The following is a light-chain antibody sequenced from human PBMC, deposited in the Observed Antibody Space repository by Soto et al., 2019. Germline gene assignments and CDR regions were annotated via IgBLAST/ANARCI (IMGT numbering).Light chain of an antibody. V-gene: IGKV1-39*01. Sequence: DIQMTQSPSSLSVSVGDRVTITCRASQSIGGFLNWYQQKLGKAPKLLIYAASSLQSGVPSRFSGSGSGTDFTLTISSLQPEDFATYYCQQLNSYPSTFGQGTRLEI. CDR1: QSIGGF. CDR2: AAS. CDR3: QQLNSYPST. J-gene: IGKJ5*01.